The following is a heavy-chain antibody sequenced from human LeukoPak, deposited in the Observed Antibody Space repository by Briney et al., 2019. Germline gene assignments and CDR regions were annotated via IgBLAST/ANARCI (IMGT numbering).Heavy chain of an antibody. Sequence: GGSLRLSCAASGFIFSSYGMHWVRQAPGKGLEWVAVIWYDGSDKYYADSVKGRFTISRDNSKNTLYLQMNSLRAEDTAVYYCARDGHSSSWYFFDYWGQGNLVTVSS. J-gene: IGHJ4*02. CDR2: IWYDGSDK. V-gene: IGHV3-33*01. CDR3: ARDGHSSSWYFFDY. D-gene: IGHD6-13*01. CDR1: GFIFSSYG.